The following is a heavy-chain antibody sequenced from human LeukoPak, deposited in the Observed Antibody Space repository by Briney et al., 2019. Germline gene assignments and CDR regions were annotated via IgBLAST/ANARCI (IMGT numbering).Heavy chain of an antibody. D-gene: IGHD1-26*01. CDR1: GYTFTSYY. Sequence: GASVKVSCKASGYTFTSYYMHWVRQAPGQGLEWMGIINPSGGSTSYAQKFQGRVTMTRDTSTSTVYMELSSLRSEDTAVYYCARATLRFGEWELLGSDYWGQGTLVTVSS. CDR2: INPSGGST. CDR3: ARATLRFGEWELLGSDY. J-gene: IGHJ4*02. V-gene: IGHV1-46*01.